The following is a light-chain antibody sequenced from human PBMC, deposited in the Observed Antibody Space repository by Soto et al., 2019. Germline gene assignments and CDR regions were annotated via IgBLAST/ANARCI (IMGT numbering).Light chain of an antibody. Sequence: QSALTQPASVSESPGQSITISCTGTDSDVGAYNYVAWYQQRPGKAPKHMIFEVSNRPSGVSTRFSGSKSGNTASLTISGLQAEDEAFYYCSSYTSSNTLVFGPGTKVTVL. CDR3: SSYTSSNTLV. J-gene: IGLJ1*01. CDR2: EVS. V-gene: IGLV2-14*01. CDR1: DSDVGAYNY.